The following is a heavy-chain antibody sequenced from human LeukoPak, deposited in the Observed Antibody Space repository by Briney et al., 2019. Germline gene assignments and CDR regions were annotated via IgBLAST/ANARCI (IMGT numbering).Heavy chain of an antibody. D-gene: IGHD6-19*01. V-gene: IGHV1-18*04. CDR3: AREDSSGWYYFDY. CDR1: GYIFTSYG. J-gene: IGHJ4*02. Sequence: GASVKVSCKVSGYIFTSYGICWVRQAPGQGLEWMGWISGYKGNTNYAQKFQGRVTMTTETSTSTAYMELRSLRSDDTAVYFCAREDSSGWYYFDYWGQGTLVTVSS. CDR2: ISGYKGNT.